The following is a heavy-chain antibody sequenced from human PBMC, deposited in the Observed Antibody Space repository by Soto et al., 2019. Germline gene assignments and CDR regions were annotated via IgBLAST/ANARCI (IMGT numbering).Heavy chain of an antibody. V-gene: IGHV4-59*01. CDR2: IYYSGST. J-gene: IGHJ5*02. Sequence: QVQLQESGPRLVKPSETLSLTCTVSGGSISSYYWSWIRQPSGKGLEWIGYIYYSGSTNYNPSLKSRVTISVDTSKNQFSLKLSSVTAADTAVYYCARPHGGSSGWDNWFDPWGQGTLVTVSS. CDR1: GGSISSYY. CDR3: ARPHGGSSGWDNWFDP. D-gene: IGHD6-25*01.